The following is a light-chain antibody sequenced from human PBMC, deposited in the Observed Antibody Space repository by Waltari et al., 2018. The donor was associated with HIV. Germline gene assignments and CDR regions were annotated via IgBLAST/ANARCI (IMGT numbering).Light chain of an antibody. CDR1: QGIGKD. Sequence: AIQMTQSPSSLSASIGDRVTITCRASQGIGKDLSWYQQKPGKAPNLLIYAASILQSGVSSRFSGAGSATEFTLTISNLQPEDFATYFCLHDYIFPYTFGPGTKVEI. V-gene: IGKV1-6*02. J-gene: IGKJ2*01. CDR3: LHDYIFPYT. CDR2: AAS.